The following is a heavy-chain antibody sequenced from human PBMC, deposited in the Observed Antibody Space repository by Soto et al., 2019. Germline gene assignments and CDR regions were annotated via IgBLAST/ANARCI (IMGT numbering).Heavy chain of an antibody. CDR2: INAGNGNT. Sequence: QVQLVQSGAEVKKPGASVKISCKASGYTFTSYAMHWVRQAPGQRLEWMGWINAGNGNTKYSQKFQGRVTITRDTTASTAYMELSSLRSEDTAVYYCARGPGGPDGPGDYWGQGTLVTISS. CDR1: GYTFTSYA. V-gene: IGHV1-3*01. D-gene: IGHD2-15*01. CDR3: ARGPGGPDGPGDY. J-gene: IGHJ4*02.